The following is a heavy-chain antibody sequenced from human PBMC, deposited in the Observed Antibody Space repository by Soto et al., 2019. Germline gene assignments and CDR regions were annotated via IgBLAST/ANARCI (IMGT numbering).Heavy chain of an antibody. CDR3: AKGIGIQLWLINDYYFDY. Sequence: GGSLRLSCAASGFTFSSYGMHWVRQAPGKGLEWVAVISYDGSNKYYADSVKGRFTISRDNSKNTLYLQMNSLRAEDTAVYYCAKGIGIQLWLINDYYFDYWGQGTLVTVSS. D-gene: IGHD5-18*01. CDR2: ISYDGSNK. J-gene: IGHJ4*02. CDR1: GFTFSSYG. V-gene: IGHV3-30*18.